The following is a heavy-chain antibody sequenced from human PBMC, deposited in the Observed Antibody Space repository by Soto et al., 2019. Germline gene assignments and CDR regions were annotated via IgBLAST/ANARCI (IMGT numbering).Heavy chain of an antibody. CDR3: ARKLACSSSSCHLDY. V-gene: IGHV5-51*01. CDR2: IYPGDSDT. J-gene: IGHJ4*02. D-gene: IGHD2-2*01. CDR1: GYSFTNYW. Sequence: GESLKISCMGSGYSFTNYWIGWVRQMPGKGLEWMGIIYPGDSDTRYSPSFQGQVTISADKSISTAYLQWSSLKASDTAMYYCARKLACSSSSCHLDYWGQGTLVTVSS.